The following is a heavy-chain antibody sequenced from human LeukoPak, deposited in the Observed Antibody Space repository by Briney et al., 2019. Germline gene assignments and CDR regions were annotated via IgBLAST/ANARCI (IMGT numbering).Heavy chain of an antibody. Sequence: PGGSLRLSCAASGFMFSNYAMNWVRQSPRKGLEWASCIGNTGSPTFYADSVKGRFTISRDNSKKTAFLQMNNLRPEDTAVYYCAKVRSSGTYYNVQAASNIWGQGTMVTVSS. CDR2: IGNTGSPT. CDR1: GFMFSNYA. J-gene: IGHJ3*02. D-gene: IGHD3-10*01. CDR3: AKVRSSGTYYNVQAASNI. V-gene: IGHV3-23*01.